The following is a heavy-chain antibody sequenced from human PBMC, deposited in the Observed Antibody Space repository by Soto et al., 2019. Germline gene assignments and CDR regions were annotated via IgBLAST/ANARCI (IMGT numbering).Heavy chain of an antibody. J-gene: IGHJ4*02. Sequence: SETLSLTCTVSGGSISSYYWSWIRQPPGKGLEWIGFIFYSGSTSYNPSLKSRVTISIDTSEYQFSLKLNSVTAADTAVYYCARVAYYYDSSGYLYYFDYWGQGTLVTVSS. V-gene: IGHV4-59*01. CDR1: GGSISSYY. CDR3: ARVAYYYDSSGYLYYFDY. D-gene: IGHD3-22*01. CDR2: IFYSGST.